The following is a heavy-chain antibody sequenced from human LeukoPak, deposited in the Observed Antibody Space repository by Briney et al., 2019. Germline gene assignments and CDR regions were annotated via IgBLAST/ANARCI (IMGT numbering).Heavy chain of an antibody. CDR3: AKDTSPFGSGWFDAFDI. J-gene: IGHJ3*02. CDR2: ISWNSGSI. CDR1: GFTFDDYA. Sequence: GGSLRLSCAASGFTFDDYAMHWVRQAPGKGLEWVSGISWNSGSIGYADSVKGRFTISRDNAKNSLYLQMNSLRAEDTALYYCAKDTSPFGSGWFDAFDIWGQGTMVTVSS. D-gene: IGHD6-19*01. V-gene: IGHV3-9*01.